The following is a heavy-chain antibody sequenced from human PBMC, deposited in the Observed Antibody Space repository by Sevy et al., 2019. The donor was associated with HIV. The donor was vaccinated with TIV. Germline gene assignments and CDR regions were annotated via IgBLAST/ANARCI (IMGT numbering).Heavy chain of an antibody. Sequence: GGSLRLSCAASGFTFSNAWMSWVRQAPGKGLEWVGRIKSKTDGGTTDYAAPVKGRFTISRDDSKNTLYLQMNSLKTEDTAVYYGTSWFWVTAKTSYYYDGMDVWGQGTTVTVSS. CDR3: TSWFWVTAKTSYYYDGMDV. CDR2: IKSKTDGGTT. J-gene: IGHJ6*02. V-gene: IGHV3-15*01. CDR1: GFTFSNAW. D-gene: IGHD2-21*02.